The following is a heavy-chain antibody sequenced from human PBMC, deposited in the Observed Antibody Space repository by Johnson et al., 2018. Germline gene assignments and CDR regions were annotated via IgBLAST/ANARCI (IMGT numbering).Heavy chain of an antibody. Sequence: VQLVESGGGLVQPGGSLRLSCAASGFTFSSYSMNWVRQAPGKGLEWVSYISSSSSYIYYADSVKGRFTISRDNAKNSLYLQMNSLRAEDTAVYYCAKALYCSGGSCYSGLQHWGQGTLVTVSS. CDR3: AKALYCSGGSCYSGLQH. D-gene: IGHD2-15*01. J-gene: IGHJ1*01. V-gene: IGHV3-21*05. CDR1: GFTFSSYS. CDR2: ISSSSSYI.